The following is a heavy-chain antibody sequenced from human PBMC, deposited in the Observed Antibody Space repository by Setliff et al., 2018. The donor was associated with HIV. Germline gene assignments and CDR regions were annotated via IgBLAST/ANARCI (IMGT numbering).Heavy chain of an antibody. Sequence: GGSLRLSCTASGFTFSSYAMHWVRQAPGKGLEWVAVISYDGSNKYYADSVKGRFTISRDNSKNTLYLQMNSLRAEDTAVYYCARSVIGYYYYGMDVWGQGTLVTVSS. D-gene: IGHD3-10*01. CDR1: GFTFSSYA. CDR2: ISYDGSNK. V-gene: IGHV3-30*01. J-gene: IGHJ6*02. CDR3: ARSVIGYYYYGMDV.